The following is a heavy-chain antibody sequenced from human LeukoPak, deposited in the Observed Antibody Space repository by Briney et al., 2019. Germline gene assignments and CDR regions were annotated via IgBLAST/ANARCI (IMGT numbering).Heavy chain of an antibody. D-gene: IGHD5-12*01. CDR2: IYNSGST. CDR3: ARGYSGYDCDY. J-gene: IGHJ4*02. Sequence: SETLSLTCTVSGGSISSYYWSWIRQPPGKGLEWIGYIYNSGSTNYSPSLKSRVTISVDTSKNQFSLKLSSVTAADTAVYYCARGYSGYDCDYWGQGTLVTVSS. CDR1: GGSISSYY. V-gene: IGHV4-59*08.